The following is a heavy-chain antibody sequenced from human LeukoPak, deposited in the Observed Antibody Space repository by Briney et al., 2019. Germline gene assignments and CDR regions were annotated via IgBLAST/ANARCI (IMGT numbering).Heavy chain of an antibody. CDR3: AKTSEIQLWPSYVDY. CDR2: ISSSGSTI. D-gene: IGHD5-18*01. J-gene: IGHJ4*02. CDR1: GFTFSDYY. Sequence: GGPLRLSCAASGFTFSDYYMSWIRQAPGKGLEWVSYISSSGSTIYYADSVKGRFTISRDNAKNSLYLQMNSLRAEDTAVYYCAKTSEIQLWPSYVDYWGQGTLVTVSS. V-gene: IGHV3-11*01.